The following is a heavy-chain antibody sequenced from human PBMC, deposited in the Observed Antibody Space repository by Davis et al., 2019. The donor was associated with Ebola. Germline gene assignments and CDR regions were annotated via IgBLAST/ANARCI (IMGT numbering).Heavy chain of an antibody. J-gene: IGHJ6*02. CDR3: AKGRYQLLLSPGMDV. V-gene: IGHV3-21*04. CDR1: GFSLNNYN. CDR2: ISTSGNYM. D-gene: IGHD2-2*01. Sequence: GESLKISCAASGFSLNNYNMNWVRQAPGKGLEWVSYISTSGNYMYYADSVKGRFTVSSDNAKNSLYLQMNSLRAEDTALYYCAKGRYQLLLSPGMDVWGQGTTVTVSS.